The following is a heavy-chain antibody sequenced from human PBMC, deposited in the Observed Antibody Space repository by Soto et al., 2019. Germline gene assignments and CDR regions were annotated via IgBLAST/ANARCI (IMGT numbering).Heavy chain of an antibody. V-gene: IGHV4-30-4*01. CDR2: IYYSGST. CDR3: ARDGYAPRYYYGMDV. CDR1: GGSISSGDYY. D-gene: IGHD5-12*01. Sequence: QVQLQESGPGLVKPSQTLSLTCTVSGGSISSGDYYWSWIRQPPGKGLEWIGYIYYSGSTYYNPSLKSRVTISVDTPTNQFSLKLSSVTAADTAVYYCARDGYAPRYYYGMDVWGQGTTVTVSS. J-gene: IGHJ6*02.